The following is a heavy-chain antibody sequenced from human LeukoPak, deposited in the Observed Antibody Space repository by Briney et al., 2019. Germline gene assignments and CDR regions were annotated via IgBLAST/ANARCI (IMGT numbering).Heavy chain of an antibody. J-gene: IGHJ2*01. CDR1: GGSISSYY. V-gene: IGHV4-59*01. D-gene: IGHD6-25*01. CDR3: ARVYYSNRYDYWYLDH. CDR2: IFYSGGA. Sequence: SETLSRTCTVSGGSISSYYWSWIRHPPGKGLEWMGYIFYSGGANYNPSLKSLLTISVDTSKNQFSMKTTYVNAADPAVYYCARVYYSNRYDYWYLDHWGRGTLVTVSS.